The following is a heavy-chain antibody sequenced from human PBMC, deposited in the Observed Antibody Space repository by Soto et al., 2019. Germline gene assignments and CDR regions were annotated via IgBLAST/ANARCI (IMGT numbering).Heavy chain of an antibody. J-gene: IGHJ5*02. CDR1: GGYISSGGYY. CDR2: IYYSGST. D-gene: IGHD3-22*01. Sequence: SETLSLTCTVSGGYISSGGYYWSWIRQHPGKGLEWIGYIYYSGSTYYNPSLKSRVTISVDTSKNQFSLKLSSVTAADTAVYYCARVRLEPNWFDPWGQGTLVTVSS. CDR3: ARVRLEPNWFDP. V-gene: IGHV4-31*03.